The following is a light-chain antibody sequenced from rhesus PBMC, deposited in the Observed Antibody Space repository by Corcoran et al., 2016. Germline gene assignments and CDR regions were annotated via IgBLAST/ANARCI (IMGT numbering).Light chain of an antibody. CDR1: SIGIKS. V-gene: IGLV3-40*01. CDR3: QRWDSDTDHLL. CDR2: ADT. J-gene: IGLJ3*01. Sequence: SHDLTQPPSVSVSPGQTARITCGGASIGIKSVHWYQQKAPPAPVLVVHADTDRPSGIPERCSGPKSGNTATLTVSGVEAGDEADDSCQRWDSDTDHLLFGGGTRLTVL.